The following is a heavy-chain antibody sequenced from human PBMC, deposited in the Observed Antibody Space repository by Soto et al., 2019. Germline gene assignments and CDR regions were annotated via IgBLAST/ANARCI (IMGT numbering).Heavy chain of an antibody. V-gene: IGHV1-69*01. J-gene: IGHJ3*02. CDR1: GGTFSSYA. Sequence: QVQLVQSGAEVKKPGSSVKVSCKASGGTFSSYAISWVRQAPGQGLEWMGGVIPIFGTANYAQKFQGRVRITADESTSTAYMELSSLRSEDTDVYDCARDVKVVTGDAFDIWGQGTMVTVSS. CDR2: VIPIFGTA. CDR3: ARDVKVVTGDAFDI. D-gene: IGHD2-21*02.